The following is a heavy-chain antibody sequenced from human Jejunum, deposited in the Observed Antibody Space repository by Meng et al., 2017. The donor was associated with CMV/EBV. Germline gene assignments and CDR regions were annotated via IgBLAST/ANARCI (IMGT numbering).Heavy chain of an antibody. D-gene: IGHD1-14*01. CDR3: ARGRRNEPLFDY. CDR1: GDTFSTQT. V-gene: IGHV1-69*13. J-gene: IGHJ4*02. Sequence: QVQLVQSGAEVKKXXSXVKVACKTSGDTFSTQTFSWVRQAPGQGLEWMGGLIAVFDKTKAAPRYQDRVTFTADESTSTAYMELSSLTFDDTAVYFCARGRRNEPLFDYWGQGPLVTVSS. CDR2: LIAVFDKT.